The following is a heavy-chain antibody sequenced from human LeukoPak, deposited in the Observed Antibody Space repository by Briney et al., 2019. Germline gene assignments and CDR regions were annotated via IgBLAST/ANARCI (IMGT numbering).Heavy chain of an antibody. CDR1: GFTFSSYA. J-gene: IGHJ4*02. CDR2: ISGSGSGT. CDR3: AKDVRGYNRPVDY. D-gene: IGHD3-10*02. V-gene: IGHV3-23*01. Sequence: GGSLRLSCAASGFTFSSYAMHWVRQAPGKGLEWVSAISGSGSGTDYADSVKGRFTISRDNSKNTVYLQMNSLRAEDTALYYCAKDVRGYNRPVDYWGQGTLVTVSS.